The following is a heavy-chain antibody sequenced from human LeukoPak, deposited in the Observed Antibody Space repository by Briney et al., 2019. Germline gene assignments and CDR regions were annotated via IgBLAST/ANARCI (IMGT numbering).Heavy chain of an antibody. V-gene: IGHV1-18*01. J-gene: IGHJ3*02. Sequence: ASVQVSCKASGYTFTSFGISWVRQASGQGLEWMGWISGYSGNTNYAQKFQGGVTMTTDSSTSTAYMELRSLSSDDTAVYYCAREVRGAIREDAFDIWGQGTMVTVSS. CDR1: GYTFTSFG. CDR2: ISGYSGNT. CDR3: AREVRGAIREDAFDI. D-gene: IGHD3-10*01.